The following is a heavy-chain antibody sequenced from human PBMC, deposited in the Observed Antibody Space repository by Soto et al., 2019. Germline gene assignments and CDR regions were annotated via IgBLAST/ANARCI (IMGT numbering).Heavy chain of an antibody. J-gene: IGHJ6*03. CDR2: ISYSGTT. CDR1: GYSISSSTNY. V-gene: IGHV4-39*01. Sequence: SETLSLTCTVSGYSISSSTNYWVWIRQPPGKGLEWIGSISYSGTTYYNPSLESRVTISVDTSKKQFSLRLSSVTAADTAVYYCARRVLNYYYYMDVWGKGTTVTVSS. CDR3: ARRVLNYYYYMDV. D-gene: IGHD3-3*01.